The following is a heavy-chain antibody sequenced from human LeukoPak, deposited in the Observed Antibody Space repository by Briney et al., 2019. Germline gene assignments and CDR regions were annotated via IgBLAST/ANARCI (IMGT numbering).Heavy chain of an antibody. V-gene: IGHV3-21*01. CDR3: STGGYSSRDPIDY. CDR1: GFTFSSYS. D-gene: IGHD6-13*01. CDR2: ISSSSSYI. Sequence: GGSLRLSCAASGFTFSSYSMNWVRQAPGKGLEWVSSISSSSSYIYYADSVKGRFTISRDNAKNSLYLQMNSLRAEDTAVYYCSTGGYSSRDPIDYWGQGTRVTVSS. J-gene: IGHJ4*02.